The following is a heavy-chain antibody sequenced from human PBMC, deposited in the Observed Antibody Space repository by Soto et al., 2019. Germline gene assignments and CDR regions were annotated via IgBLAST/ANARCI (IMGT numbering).Heavy chain of an antibody. CDR3: ARVGRYDFWSGYSPDGWFDP. CDR1: GGSFSGYY. D-gene: IGHD3-3*01. V-gene: IGHV4-34*01. CDR2: INHSGST. J-gene: IGHJ5*02. Sequence: SETLSLTCAVYGGSFSGYYWSWIRQPPGKGLEWIGKINHSGSTNYNPSLKSRVTISVDTSKNQFSLKLSSVTAADTAVYYCARVGRYDFWSGYSPDGWFDPWGQGTLVTVSS.